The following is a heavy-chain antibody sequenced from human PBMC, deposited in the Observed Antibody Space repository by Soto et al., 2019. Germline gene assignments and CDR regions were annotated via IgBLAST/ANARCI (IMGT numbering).Heavy chain of an antibody. CDR3: ARDVSGYCSGVRCYPWAFAYMDV. CDR2: ISAYNGNT. V-gene: IGHV1-18*01. Sequence: ASVKVSCKASGYTFTSYGISWVRQAPGQGLEWMGWISAYNGNTNYAQKLQGRVTMTTDTSTSTAYMELRSLRSADTAVYYCARDVSGYCSGVRCYPWAFAYMDVWGKXTTVTVSS. D-gene: IGHD2-15*01. CDR1: GYTFTSYG. J-gene: IGHJ6*03.